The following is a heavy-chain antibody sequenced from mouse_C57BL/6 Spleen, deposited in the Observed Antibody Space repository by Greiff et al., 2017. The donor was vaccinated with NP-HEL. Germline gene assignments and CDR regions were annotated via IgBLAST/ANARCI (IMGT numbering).Heavy chain of an antibody. Sequence: QVQLQQSGAELARPGASVKLSCKASGYTFTSYGISWVKQRTGQGLEWIGEIYPRSGNTYYNEKFKGKATLTADKSSSTAYMKLRSLTSEDAAVYFCARGGGNYEWYFDVWGTGTTVTVSS. CDR2: IYPRSGNT. J-gene: IGHJ1*03. CDR3: ARGGGNYEWYFDV. D-gene: IGHD2-1*01. CDR1: GYTFTSYG. V-gene: IGHV1-81*01.